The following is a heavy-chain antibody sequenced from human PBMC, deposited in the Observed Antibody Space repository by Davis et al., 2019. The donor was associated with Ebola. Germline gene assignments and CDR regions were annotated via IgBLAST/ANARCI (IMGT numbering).Heavy chain of an antibody. V-gene: IGHV3-9*01. D-gene: IGHD4-17*01. CDR3: AKDIGYGDYGGDYYGMDV. J-gene: IGHJ6*04. CDR2: ISWNRGSI. CDR1: GFTFSSYS. Sequence: GGSLRLSCAASGFTFSSYSMNWVRQAPGKGLEWVSGISWNRGSIGYADSVKGRFTISRDNAKNSLYLQMNSLRAEDTALYYCAKDIGYGDYGGDYYGMDVWGKGTTVTVSS.